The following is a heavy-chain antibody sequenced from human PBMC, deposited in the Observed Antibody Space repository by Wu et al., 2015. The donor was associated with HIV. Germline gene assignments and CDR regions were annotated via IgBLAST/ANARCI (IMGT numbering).Heavy chain of an antibody. Sequence: QVQLVQSGAEVKRPGSSVKVSCKASGESFSNLLSVGCERPLGQGLEWMGGIIPIFGTPNYGQKFQGRVSIGADESSSTAYMHLGGLTSDDTAVYFCAIGHTDAFGDFYYSMDVWGSGTAVTVSS. D-gene: IGHD3-3*01. V-gene: IGHV1-69*12. CDR1: GESFSNL. CDR2: IIPIFGTP. CDR3: AIGHTDAFGDFYYSMDV. J-gene: IGHJ6*03.